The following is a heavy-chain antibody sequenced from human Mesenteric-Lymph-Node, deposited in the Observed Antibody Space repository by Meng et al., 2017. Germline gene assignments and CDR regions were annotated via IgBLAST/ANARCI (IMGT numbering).Heavy chain of an antibody. CDR1: GYTFTSNG. V-gene: IGHV1-18*01. CDR2: ISGYNGDT. Sequence: QGQLVQSGPEVKKPGASVKVSCKASGYTFTSNGIGWVRQAPGQGLEWMGWISGYNGDTNYAQKFQGRVSMTTDTSTSTAYMELRSLISDDTAVYYCAKDYYSDYVYDYWGQGTLVTVSS. CDR3: AKDYYSDYVYDY. J-gene: IGHJ4*02. D-gene: IGHD4-11*01.